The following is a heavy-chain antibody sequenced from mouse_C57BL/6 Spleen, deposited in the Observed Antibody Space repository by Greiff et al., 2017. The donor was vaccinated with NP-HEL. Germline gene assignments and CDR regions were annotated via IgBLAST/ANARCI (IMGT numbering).Heavy chain of an antibody. CDR3: ARWGGLRQGTRYAMDY. CDR2: IYPGDGDT. J-gene: IGHJ4*01. V-gene: IGHV1-80*01. Sequence: VQLQQSGAELVKPGASVKISCKASGYAFSSYWMNWVKQRPGKGLEWIGQIYPGDGDTNYNGKFKGKATLTADKSSSTAYMQLSSLTYEDSAVYFCARWGGLRQGTRYAMDYWGQGTSVTVSS. D-gene: IGHD2-4*01. CDR1: GYAFSSYW.